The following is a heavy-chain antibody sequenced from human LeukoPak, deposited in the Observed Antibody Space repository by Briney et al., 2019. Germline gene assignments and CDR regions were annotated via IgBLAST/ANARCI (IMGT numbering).Heavy chain of an antibody. V-gene: IGHV1-18*01. D-gene: IGHD3-10*01. J-gene: IGHJ5*02. CDR1: GYTFINYG. Sequence: ASVKVSCKASGYTFINYGISWVRQAPGQGLEWMGWISAYNGNTNYAQKLQGRVTMTTDTSTSTAYMELRSLRSDDTAVYYCARDTMVRGINWFDPWGQGTLVTVSS. CDR2: ISAYNGNT. CDR3: ARDTMVRGINWFDP.